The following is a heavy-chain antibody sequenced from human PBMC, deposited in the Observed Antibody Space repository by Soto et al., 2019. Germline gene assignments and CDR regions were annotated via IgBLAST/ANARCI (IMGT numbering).Heavy chain of an antibody. J-gene: IGHJ4*02. V-gene: IGHV3-30*18. CDR1: GFTFNNYG. D-gene: IGHD5-18*01. CDR3: AKEGIELWSAFDY. Sequence: GGSLRLSCAASGFTFNNYGIHWVRQAPGKGLEWVAVISSDGDDKYYADSVKGRFTISRDNSRNTLYLQMNSLKPGDTAMYYCAKEGIELWSAFDYWGQGALVTVSS. CDR2: ISSDGDDK.